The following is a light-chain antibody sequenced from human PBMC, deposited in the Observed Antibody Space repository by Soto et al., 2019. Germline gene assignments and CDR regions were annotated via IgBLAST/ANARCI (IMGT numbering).Light chain of an antibody. J-gene: IGKJ2*01. CDR2: DAS. Sequence: DIQMTQSPSTLSASVGDRVTITCRASQSISSWLAWYQQKPGKAPKLLIYDASSLESGVPSRFSGSGSGTEFTLSISSLQTDDFAPYYCQQYNSYPYTFGQGTKLEIK. CDR1: QSISSW. V-gene: IGKV1-5*01. CDR3: QQYNSYPYT.